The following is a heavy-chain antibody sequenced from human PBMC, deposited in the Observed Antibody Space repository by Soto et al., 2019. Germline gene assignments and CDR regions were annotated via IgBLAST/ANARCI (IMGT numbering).Heavy chain of an antibody. J-gene: IGHJ5*01. CDR3: ARGVRVVMNFHAQEFARFDS. CDR2: INHSGST. V-gene: IGHV4-34*01. D-gene: IGHD3-10*01. Sequence: PSETLSLTCAVYGGSFSGYYWSWIRQPPGKGLEWIGEINHSGSTNYNPSLKSRVTISVDTSKNQFSLKLSSVTAADTAVYYCARGVRVVMNFHAQEFARFDSWSRGSLVT. CDR1: GGSFSGYY.